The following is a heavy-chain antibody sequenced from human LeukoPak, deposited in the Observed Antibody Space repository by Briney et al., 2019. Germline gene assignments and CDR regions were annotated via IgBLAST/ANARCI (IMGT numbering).Heavy chain of an antibody. Sequence: ASGTVSCKSSGGTFSSYAISWVRQAPGQGLEWMGGIIPIFGTANYAQKFQSRVTINTDESPSTAYMELSSLRSEDTAVYYCARPSRTNYYMDVWGKGTTVTVSS. J-gene: IGHJ6*03. CDR2: IIPIFGTA. V-gene: IGHV1-69*05. CDR1: GGTFSSYA. CDR3: ARPSRTNYYMDV.